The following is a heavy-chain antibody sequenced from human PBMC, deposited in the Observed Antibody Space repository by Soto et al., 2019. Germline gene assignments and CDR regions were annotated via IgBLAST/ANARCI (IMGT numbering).Heavy chain of an antibody. CDR1: GFTFSSYS. D-gene: IGHD2-2*01. J-gene: IGHJ6*03. V-gene: IGHV3-21*01. Sequence: GGSLRLSCAASGFTFSSYSMNWVRQAPGKGLEWVSSISSSSSYIYYADSVKGRFTISRDNAKNSLYLQMKSLRAEDTAVYYCARGRYCSSTSCYGAYYYYYYMDVWGKGTTVTVSS. CDR3: ARGRYCSSTSCYGAYYYYYYMDV. CDR2: ISSSSSYI.